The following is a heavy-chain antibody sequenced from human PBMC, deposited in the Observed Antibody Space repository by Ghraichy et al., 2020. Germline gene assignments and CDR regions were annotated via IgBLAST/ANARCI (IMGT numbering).Heavy chain of an antibody. V-gene: IGHV3-30*04. D-gene: IGHD6-13*01. CDR2: ISYDGSNK. CDR3: ARDRGWYSSSWPSSGMDV. J-gene: IGHJ6*02. CDR1: GFTFSSYA. Sequence: GGSLRLSCAASGFTFSSYAMHWVRQAPGKGLEWVAVISYDGSNKYYADSVKGRFTISRDNSKNTLYLQMKSLRAEDMAVYYCARDRGWYSSSWPSSGMDVWGQGTTVTVSS.